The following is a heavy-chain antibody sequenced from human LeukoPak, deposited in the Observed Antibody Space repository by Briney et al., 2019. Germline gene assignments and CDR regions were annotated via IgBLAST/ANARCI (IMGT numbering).Heavy chain of an antibody. CDR3: AKDQSQYNWNYNVFDI. J-gene: IGHJ3*02. D-gene: IGHD1-7*01. V-gene: IGHV3-23*01. Sequence: PGGSLRLSCVGAGFTFSNYAMTWVRQAPGKGLGWVSGISGSGDRTYYADSVKGRFTISRDNSKNTLYLQINSLRAEDTAVYYCAKDQSQYNWNYNVFDIWGQGTMVTVSS. CDR2: ISGSGDRT. CDR1: GFTFSNYA.